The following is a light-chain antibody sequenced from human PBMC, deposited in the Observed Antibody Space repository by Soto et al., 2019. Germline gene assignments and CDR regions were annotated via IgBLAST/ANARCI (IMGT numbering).Light chain of an antibody. CDR3: QQYGYAPNT. V-gene: IGKV3-20*01. J-gene: IGKJ2*01. CDR2: GAS. CDR1: QSVSSSY. Sequence: EIVLTQSPGTLSLSPGERATLSCRASQSVSSSYLAWYQQKPGQAPRLLIYGASSRATGIPDRFSGSGSGTVFTLTISRLEPEDCAMYYCQQYGYAPNTFGLGTKVEI.